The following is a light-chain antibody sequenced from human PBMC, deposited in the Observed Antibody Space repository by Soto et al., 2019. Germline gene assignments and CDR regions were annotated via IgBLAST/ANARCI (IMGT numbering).Light chain of an antibody. CDR3: TSYAGSNIWV. CDR1: SSDVGAYNY. V-gene: IGLV2-8*01. CDR2: EVS. J-gene: IGLJ3*02. Sequence: QSVLTQPPSASGSHGQSVTISCTGTSSDVGAYNYVSWYQQYPGKAPKLMIYEVSKRPSGVPDRFSGSKSGKTASLTVSGLQSEYEADYYCTSYAGSNIWVFGGGTKVTVL.